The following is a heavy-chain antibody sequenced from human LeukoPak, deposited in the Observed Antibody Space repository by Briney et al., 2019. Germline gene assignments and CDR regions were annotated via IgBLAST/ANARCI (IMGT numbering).Heavy chain of an antibody. V-gene: IGHV3-23*01. Sequence: GGSLILSCAASGFTFHNYAMNWVRQAPGKGLEWVSSISGSSGNTYYADSVKGRFTISRDNSKNTLYLQMNSLRAEDTAVYYCARGVTMVRGVIEYWGQGTLVTVSS. D-gene: IGHD3-10*01. CDR2: ISGSSGNT. CDR3: ARGVTMVRGVIEY. J-gene: IGHJ4*02. CDR1: GFTFHNYA.